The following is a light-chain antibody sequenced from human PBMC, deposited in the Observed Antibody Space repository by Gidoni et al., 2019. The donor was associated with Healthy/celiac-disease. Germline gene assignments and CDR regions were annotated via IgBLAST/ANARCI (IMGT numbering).Light chain of an antibody. CDR2: YDS. CDR3: QVWDSSSDHVV. CDR1: NLGSKS. V-gene: IGLV3-21*02. Sequence: SYVLTQPPSVSVAPGQTARITCGGNNLGSKSVHWYQPKPGQAPVLVVYYDSDRPSGIPERFSGSNSGNTATLTISRVEAGDEADYYCQVWDSSSDHVVFGGGTKLTVL. J-gene: IGLJ2*01.